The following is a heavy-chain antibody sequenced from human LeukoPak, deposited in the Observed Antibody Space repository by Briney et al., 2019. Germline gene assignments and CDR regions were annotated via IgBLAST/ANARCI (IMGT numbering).Heavy chain of an antibody. CDR2: ISVDDQGST. D-gene: IGHD2-8*01. V-gene: IGHV3-23*01. CDR1: GFTFSNYA. Sequence: GGSLRLSYAAAGFTFSNYAMTWVRQAPGRGLEWVSSISVDDQGSTYYTASVKGRFTISRDTSQNTLSLQMNSLRGEDTAVYYCASCLLYLWNRNFYYYMDVWGKGTTVTVSS. J-gene: IGHJ6*03. CDR3: ASCLLYLWNRNFYYYMDV.